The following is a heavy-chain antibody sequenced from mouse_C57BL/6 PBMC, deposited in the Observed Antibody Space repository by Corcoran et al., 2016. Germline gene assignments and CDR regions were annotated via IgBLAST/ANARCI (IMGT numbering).Heavy chain of an antibody. D-gene: IGHD1-1*01. CDR3: ARREGYYGSVYAMGY. V-gene: IGHV1-81*01. Sequence: QVQLQQSGAELARPGASVKLSCKASGYTFTSYGISWVKQRTGQGLEWIGEIYPRSGNTYYNEKFKGKATLTADKSSSTAYMELRSLSSEDSAVYFSARREGYYGSVYAMGYWGQGTSVTVSS. CDR1: GYTFTSYG. J-gene: IGHJ4*01. CDR2: IYPRSGNT.